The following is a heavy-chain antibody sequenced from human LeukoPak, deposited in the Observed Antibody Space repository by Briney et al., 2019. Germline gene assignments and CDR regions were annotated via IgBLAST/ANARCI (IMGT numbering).Heavy chain of an antibody. J-gene: IGHJ6*03. CDR3: ARAAKWEFYHYYMDV. V-gene: IGHV3-48*01. D-gene: IGHD1-26*01. CDR1: EFTFSSYS. CDR2: ISNGSGNR. Sequence: GGSLRLSCVASEFTFSSYSMIWVRQAPGKGLEWISYISNGSGNRYYADSVKGRLTISRDNAKNLLYLQMNNLRADDTAVYYCARAAKWEFYHYYMDVWGKGTTVAVSS.